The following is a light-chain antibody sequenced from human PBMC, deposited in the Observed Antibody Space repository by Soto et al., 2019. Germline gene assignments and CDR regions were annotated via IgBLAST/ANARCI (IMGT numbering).Light chain of an antibody. CDR2: DAS. CDR3: QQCGSSST. J-gene: IGKJ5*01. Sequence: EIVLTQSPATLSVSPGERATLSCRASQSVSSNLAWYQQKPGQAPRLLIYDASNRATGIPAGFSGSGSGTDFTLTISRLEPEDFAVYYCQQCGSSSTFGQGTRLEIK. CDR1: QSVSSN. V-gene: IGKV3-11*01.